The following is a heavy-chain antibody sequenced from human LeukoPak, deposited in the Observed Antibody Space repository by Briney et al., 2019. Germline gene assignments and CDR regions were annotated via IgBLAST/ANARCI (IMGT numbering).Heavy chain of an antibody. V-gene: IGHV4-4*07. J-gene: IGHJ4*02. CDR2: IYSSGST. D-gene: IGHD3-10*01. Sequence: LETLSLTCSVSGGFISGNYWSWIRQPAGKGLEWSGCIYSSGSTDYNPSLKSRLTMSLDKSTNQSSLKLNSVTAADTAVYYCARDPGSYLDYWGQGTLVTVSS. CDR3: ARDPGSYLDY. CDR1: GGFISGNY.